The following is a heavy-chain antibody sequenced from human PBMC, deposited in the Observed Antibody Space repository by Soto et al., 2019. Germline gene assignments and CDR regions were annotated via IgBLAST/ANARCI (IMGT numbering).Heavy chain of an antibody. CDR1: GFTFSSYA. J-gene: IGHJ2*01. Sequence: QVHLVESGGGVVQPGRSLRLSCAASGFTFSSYAMHWVRQAPGKGLEWVALISYDGSNKHYADSVQGRFTVSRDNSENSLYLQMNTLGPEDTAVYPCARDAANWYFDIWGRGTLVTVSS. D-gene: IGHD6-25*01. CDR2: ISYDGSNK. V-gene: IGHV3-30-3*01. CDR3: ARDAANWYFDI.